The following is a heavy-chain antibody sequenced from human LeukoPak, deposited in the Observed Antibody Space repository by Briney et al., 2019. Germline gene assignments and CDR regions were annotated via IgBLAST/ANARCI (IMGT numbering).Heavy chain of an antibody. Sequence: GGSLRLSCAASGFTVSSNYMSWVRQAPGKGLEWVSAISGSGGSTYYADSVKGRFTISRDNSKNTLYLQMNSLRAEDTAVYYCAKASIHSLPLYWGQGTLVTVSS. CDR3: AKASIHSLPLY. D-gene: IGHD2-21*01. V-gene: IGHV3-23*01. CDR2: ISGSGGST. J-gene: IGHJ4*02. CDR1: GFTVSSNY.